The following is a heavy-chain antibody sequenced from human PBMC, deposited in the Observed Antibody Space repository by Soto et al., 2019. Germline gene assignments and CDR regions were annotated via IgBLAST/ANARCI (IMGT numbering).Heavy chain of an antibody. Sequence: VKVSCRASGYTFTSYAMHWVRQPPGQRREWRGWSNAGNGNRKYSQKFEARVTITSDPSASTAYMELSSLSSEDTAVYSCARDGSRGCPLRPFDSWGQGTLVTVSS. V-gene: IGHV1-3*01. CDR1: GYTFTSYA. D-gene: IGHD6-19*01. CDR3: ARDGSRGCPLRPFDS. CDR2: SNAGNGNR. J-gene: IGHJ4*02.